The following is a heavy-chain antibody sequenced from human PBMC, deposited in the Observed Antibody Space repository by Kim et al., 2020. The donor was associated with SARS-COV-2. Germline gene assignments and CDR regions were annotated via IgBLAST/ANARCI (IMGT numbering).Heavy chain of an antibody. CDR3: ARDVVSTGFYYFDC. CDR1: GFTFSDHY. D-gene: IGHD2-15*01. Sequence: GGSLRLSCAASGFTFSDHYMDWVRQAPGKGLEWVGRTRNKANSYTTEYAATVKGRFTISRDDSKNSLDLQMNSLKTEGTAVYYCARDVVSTGFYYFDCWGQGALVTVSS. J-gene: IGHJ4*02. CDR2: TRNKANSYTT. V-gene: IGHV3-72*01.